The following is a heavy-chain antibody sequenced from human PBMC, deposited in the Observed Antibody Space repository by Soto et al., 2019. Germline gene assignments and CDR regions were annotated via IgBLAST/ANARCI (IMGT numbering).Heavy chain of an antibody. J-gene: IGHJ4*02. CDR1: GGSISSSSYY. Sequence: SETLCLTCTVSGGSISSSSYYWTWIRQPPGTGLEWVGEINHSGSTNYNPSLKSRVTISVDTSKNQFSLKLTSVTAADTAVYYCARDKITGLFDYWGQGTLVTVSS. CDR2: INHSGST. V-gene: IGHV4-39*07. CDR3: ARDKITGLFDY. D-gene: IGHD2-8*02.